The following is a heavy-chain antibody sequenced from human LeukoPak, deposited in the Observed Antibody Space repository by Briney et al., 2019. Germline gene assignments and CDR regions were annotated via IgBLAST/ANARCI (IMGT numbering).Heavy chain of an antibody. CDR2: INPSGGST. CDR1: GYTFTSYG. D-gene: IGHD3-10*01. V-gene: IGHV1-46*01. Sequence: ASVKVSCKASGYTFTSYGISWVRQAPGQGLEWMGIINPSGGSTSYAQKFQGRVTMTRDMSTSTVYMELSSLRSEDTAVYYCARALNVVRGDRTAAFDYWGQGTLVTVSS. CDR3: ARALNVVRGDRTAAFDY. J-gene: IGHJ4*02.